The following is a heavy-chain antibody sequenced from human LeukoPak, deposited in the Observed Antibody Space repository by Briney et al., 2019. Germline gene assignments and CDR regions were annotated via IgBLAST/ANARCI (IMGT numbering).Heavy chain of an antibody. D-gene: IGHD6-13*01. CDR1: GFTFSSYG. V-gene: IGHV3-30*03. CDR3: ARERTQHVSTWYDS. Sequence: GGSLRLSCEASGFTFSSYGMHWVRQAPGKGLEWVAVISYDGKVTYYADSVKGRFTISRDNSRNTLFLQMNSLRPDDTAVYYCARERTQHVSTWYDSWGQGTLVTVSS. CDR2: ISYDGKVT. J-gene: IGHJ4*02.